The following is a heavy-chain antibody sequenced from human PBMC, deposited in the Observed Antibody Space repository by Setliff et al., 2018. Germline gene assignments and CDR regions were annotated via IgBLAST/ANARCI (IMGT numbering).Heavy chain of an antibody. CDR1: GGSLTNRF. CDR3: ARDNTIVGATDY. V-gene: IGHV4-4*08. D-gene: IGHD1-26*01. Sequence: SETLSLTCTVSGGSLTNRFWSWVRQSPGKGLEWIGYIYYTGTTNYSPSLKGRVTISADTSKNQISLKLSSVSAADTAVYYCARDNTIVGATDYWGQGALVTVSS. J-gene: IGHJ4*02. CDR2: IYYTGTT.